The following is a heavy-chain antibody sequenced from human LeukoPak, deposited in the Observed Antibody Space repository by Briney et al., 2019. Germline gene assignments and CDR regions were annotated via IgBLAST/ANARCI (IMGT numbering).Heavy chain of an antibody. CDR3: AKDPTDHDY. V-gene: IGHV3-30*18. CDR2: ISYDGSNK. CDR1: GFTFSSYG. D-gene: IGHD4-17*01. J-gene: IGHJ4*02. Sequence: GGSLRLSGAASGFTFSSYGMHWVRQAPGKGLEWVAVISYDGSNKYYADSVKGRFTISRDNSKNTLYLQMNSLRAEDTAVYYCAKDPTDHDYWGQGTLVTVSS.